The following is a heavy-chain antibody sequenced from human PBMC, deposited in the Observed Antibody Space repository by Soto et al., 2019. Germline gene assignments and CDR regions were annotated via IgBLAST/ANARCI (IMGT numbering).Heavy chain of an antibody. V-gene: IGHV3-30*18. CDR1: GFTFSYYS. CDR3: AKGPPLDY. CDR2: ISYDGSNK. Sequence: GGSLRLSCAAYGFTFSYYSMHWVRQAPGKGLEWVAVISYDGSNKYYADSVKGRFIISRDNSKNRLYLQMNSLRAEDTAVYYCAKGPPLDYWGQGTLVTVSS. J-gene: IGHJ4*02.